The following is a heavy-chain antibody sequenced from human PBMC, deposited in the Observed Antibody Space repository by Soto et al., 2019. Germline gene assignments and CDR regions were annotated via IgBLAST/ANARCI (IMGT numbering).Heavy chain of an antibody. CDR3: ARDSSGYDQCFDY. CDR2: ISSSSSTI. V-gene: IGHV3-48*01. J-gene: IGHJ4*02. D-gene: IGHD5-12*01. Sequence: GGSLRLSCAASGFTFSSYSMNWVRQAPGKGLEWVSYISSSSSTIYYADSVKGRFTISRDNAKNSLYLQMNSLRAEDTAVYYCARDSSGYDQCFDYWGQGTLVTVSS. CDR1: GFTFSSYS.